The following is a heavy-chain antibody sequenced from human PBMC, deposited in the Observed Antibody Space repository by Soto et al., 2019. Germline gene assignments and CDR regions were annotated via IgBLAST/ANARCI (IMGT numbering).Heavy chain of an antibody. V-gene: IGHV3-9*01. D-gene: IGHD1-26*01. CDR2: ISWNSGSI. Sequence: GGSLRLSCAASGFTFDDYAMHWVRQAPGKGLEWVSGISWNSGSIGYADSVKGRFTISRDNAKNSLYLQMNSLRAGDTALYYCAKGRDGYKWEYYFDYWGQGTLVTVSS. J-gene: IGHJ4*02. CDR3: AKGRDGYKWEYYFDY. CDR1: GFTFDDYA.